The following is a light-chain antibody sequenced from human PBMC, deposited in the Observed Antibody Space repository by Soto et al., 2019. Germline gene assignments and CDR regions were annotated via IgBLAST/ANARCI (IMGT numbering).Light chain of an antibody. J-gene: IGKJ1*01. CDR1: RGISNY. V-gene: IGKV1-27*01. CDR3: LKYNSAPRT. CDR2: AAS. Sequence: DIQMTQSPSSLSASVGDRVTITCRASRGISNYLAWYQQKPWKVPKLLIYAASTLQSGVPSRFSGSGSGTDFTLTISSLQPEDVATYYCLKYNSAPRTFGQGTKVEIK.